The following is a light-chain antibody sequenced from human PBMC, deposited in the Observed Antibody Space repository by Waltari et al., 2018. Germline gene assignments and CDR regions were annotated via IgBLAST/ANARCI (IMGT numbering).Light chain of an antibody. J-gene: IGLJ2*01. CDR2: DVS. V-gene: IGLV2-11*01. Sequence: QSALTQPRSVSGSPGQSVTISCTGNSSDVGGYNYASWYQQHPGKAPKLMIYDVSKRPSGVPDRFSGSKSGNTASLTISGLQAEDEADYYCCSYAGSYTVVFGGGTKLTVL. CDR1: SSDVGGYNY. CDR3: CSYAGSYTVV.